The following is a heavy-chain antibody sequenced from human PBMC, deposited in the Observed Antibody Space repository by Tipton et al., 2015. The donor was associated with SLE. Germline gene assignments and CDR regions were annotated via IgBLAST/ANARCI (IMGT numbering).Heavy chain of an antibody. CDR3: ARPYASGPFWYFDL. D-gene: IGHD6-19*01. V-gene: IGHV3-73*01. J-gene: IGHJ2*01. Sequence: SLRLSCAASGFTLSDSTMHWVRQASGKGLEWVGRIRTKANNYATEYAASVEGRFTISRDDSKNTAYLQMNSLKTEDTAVYYCARPYASGPFWYFDLWGRGTLVTVSS. CDR2: IRTKANNYAT. CDR1: GFTLSDST.